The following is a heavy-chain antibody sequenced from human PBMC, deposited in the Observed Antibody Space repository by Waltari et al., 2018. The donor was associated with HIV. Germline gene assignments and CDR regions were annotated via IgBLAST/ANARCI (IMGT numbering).Heavy chain of an antibody. CDR2: VYYGGKT. CDR3: ARHSGPYVHFFDL. V-gene: IGHV4-39*01. D-gene: IGHD3-16*01. Sequence: QLQESGPALVKPSETLSLSCSVSGVPLPSKTYYWGWVRQSPGKRLDWIASVYYGGKTYNTPSLKSRLSLSLDTSKNRLSLNVTSVTAADTAVYYCARHSGPYVHFFDLWGRGTLVTVTS. CDR1: GVPLPSKTYY. J-gene: IGHJ2*01.